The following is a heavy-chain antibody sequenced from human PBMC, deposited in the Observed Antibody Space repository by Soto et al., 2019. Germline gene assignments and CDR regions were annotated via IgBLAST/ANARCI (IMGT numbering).Heavy chain of an antibody. Sequence: PGESLKISCKGSGYSLTSYWIGWVRQMPGKGLEWMGIIYPGDSDTRYSPSFQGQVTISADKSISTAYLQWSSLKASDTAMYYCARTPLTGTIFGVVAKSYYYGMDVWGQGTTVTVSS. CDR1: GYSLTSYW. CDR3: ARTPLTGTIFGVVAKSYYYGMDV. V-gene: IGHV5-51*01. J-gene: IGHJ6*02. D-gene: IGHD3-3*01. CDR2: IYPGDSDT.